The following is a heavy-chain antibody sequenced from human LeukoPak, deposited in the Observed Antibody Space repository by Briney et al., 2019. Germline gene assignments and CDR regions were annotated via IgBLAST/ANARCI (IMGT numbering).Heavy chain of an antibody. CDR1: GYTFTGYY. CDR3: ARGALGYGMDV. CDR2: MNPNSGNT. Sequence: ASVKVSCKASGYTFTGYYMHWVRPAPGQGLEWMGWMNPNSGNTGYAQKFQGRVTMTRNTSISTAYMELSSLRSEDTAVYYCARGALGYGMDVWGQGTTVTVSS. V-gene: IGHV1-8*02. J-gene: IGHJ6*02.